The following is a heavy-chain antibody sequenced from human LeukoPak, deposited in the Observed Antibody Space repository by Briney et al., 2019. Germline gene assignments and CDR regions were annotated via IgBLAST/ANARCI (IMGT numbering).Heavy chain of an antibody. V-gene: IGHV3-74*01. CDR3: ARALSSWYGALGY. J-gene: IGHJ4*02. Sequence: GGSLRLSCAASGFTFSSYWMHWVRHAPGKGLVWVSRINLDGSSTNYADSVKGRFTISRDNAKNTVYLQMNSLRDEDTAIYYCARALSSWYGALGYWGQGTLVTVPS. CDR1: GFTFSSYW. D-gene: IGHD6-13*01. CDR2: INLDGSST.